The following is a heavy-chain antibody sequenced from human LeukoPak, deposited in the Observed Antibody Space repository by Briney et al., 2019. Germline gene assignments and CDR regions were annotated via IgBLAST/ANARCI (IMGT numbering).Heavy chain of an antibody. V-gene: IGHV4-34*01. Sequence: SETLSLTCAVYGGSFSGYYWSWIRQPPGKGLEWIGEINHSGSTNYNPSLKSRVTISVDTSKNQFSLKLSSVTAADTAVYYCARFHYYDSSGYYMRYNWFDPWGQGTLVTVSS. CDR3: ARFHYYDSSGYYMRYNWFDP. D-gene: IGHD3-22*01. CDR1: GGSFSGYY. J-gene: IGHJ5*02. CDR2: INHSGST.